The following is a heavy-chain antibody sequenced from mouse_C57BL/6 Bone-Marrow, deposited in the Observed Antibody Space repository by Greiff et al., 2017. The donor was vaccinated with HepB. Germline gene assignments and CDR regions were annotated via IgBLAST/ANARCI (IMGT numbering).Heavy chain of an antibody. CDR1: GYTFTNYW. V-gene: IGHV1-63*01. CDR2: IYPGGGYT. Sequence: VQLQQSGAELVRPGTSVKMSCKASGYTFTNYWIGWAKQRPGHGLEWIGDIYPGGGYTNYNEKFKGKATLTADKSSSTAYMQFSSLTSEDSAIYSCARERIYDGYYVDYAMDYWGQGTSVTVSS. D-gene: IGHD2-3*01. CDR3: ARERIYDGYYVDYAMDY. J-gene: IGHJ4*01.